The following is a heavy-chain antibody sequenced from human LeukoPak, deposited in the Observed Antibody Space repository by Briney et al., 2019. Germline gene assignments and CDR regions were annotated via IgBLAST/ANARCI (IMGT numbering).Heavy chain of an antibody. J-gene: IGHJ4*02. D-gene: IGHD5-24*01. Sequence: PGGSLRLSCAASGFTFSRHSMNWVRQAPGKGLEWISYISSSSSAIYYADSVKGRFTISRDNAKNSLYLQMNSLRDEDTAVYYCARDRGGYNWVDYWGQGTLVTVSS. V-gene: IGHV3-48*02. CDR3: ARDRGGYNWVDY. CDR1: GFTFSRHS. CDR2: ISSSSSAI.